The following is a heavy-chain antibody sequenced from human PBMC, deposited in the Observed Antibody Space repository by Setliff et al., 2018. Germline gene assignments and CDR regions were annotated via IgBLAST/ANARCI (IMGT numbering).Heavy chain of an antibody. J-gene: IGHJ5*02. Sequence: SETLSLTCVVSGYSIRSSDWWAWIRQPPGKGLEWIGYVFYTGRTYYNPSLKSRVTMSVDTSKNQFSLELRSVTAVDTAVYYCARGETRLGWFDPWGQGILVTVSS. D-gene: IGHD3-16*01. CDR2: VFYTGRT. V-gene: IGHV4-28*03. CDR3: ARGETRLGWFDP. CDR1: GYSIRSSDW.